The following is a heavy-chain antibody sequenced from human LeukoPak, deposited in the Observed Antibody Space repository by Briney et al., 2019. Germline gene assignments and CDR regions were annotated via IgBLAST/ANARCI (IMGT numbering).Heavy chain of an antibody. CDR2: IYPGDSDT. V-gene: IGHV5-51*01. Sequence: GESLQISCKGSGYRFTSYWIGWARQLPGKGLEWMGIIYPGDSDTTYSPSFQGQVTISADKSISPAYLQWSSLKASDTAMYYCARTSRPKYDYGDYWGKGTLVTVSS. D-gene: IGHD2/OR15-2a*01. CDR3: ARTSRPKYDYGDY. CDR1: GYRFTSYW. J-gene: IGHJ4*02.